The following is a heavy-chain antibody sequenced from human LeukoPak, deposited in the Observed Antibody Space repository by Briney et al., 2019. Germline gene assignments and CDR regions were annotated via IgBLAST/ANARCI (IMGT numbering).Heavy chain of an antibody. CDR2: IYYSGST. Sequence: SETLSLTCTVSGGSISSSSYYWGWIRQPPGKGLEWIGSIYYSGSTYYNPSLKSRVTISVDTSKNQFSLKLSSVTAADTAVYYCARDRDGWVFDYWGQGTLVTVSS. J-gene: IGHJ4*02. CDR1: GGSISSSSYY. D-gene: IGHD5-24*01. V-gene: IGHV4-39*07. CDR3: ARDRDGWVFDY.